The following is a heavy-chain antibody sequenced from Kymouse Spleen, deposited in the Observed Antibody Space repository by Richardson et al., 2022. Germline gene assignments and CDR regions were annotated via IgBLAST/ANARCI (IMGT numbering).Heavy chain of an antibody. CDR3: ASMVRGVPLFDY. J-gene: IGHJ4*02. D-gene: IGHD3-10*01. CDR1: GGSFSGYY. CDR2: INHSGST. V-gene: IGHV4-34*01. Sequence: QVQLQQWGAGLLKPSETLSLTCAVYGGSFSGYYWSWIRQPPGKGLEWIGEINHSGSTNYNPSLKSRVTISVDTSKNQFSLKLSSVTAADTAVYYCASMVRGVPLFDYWGQGTLVTVSS.